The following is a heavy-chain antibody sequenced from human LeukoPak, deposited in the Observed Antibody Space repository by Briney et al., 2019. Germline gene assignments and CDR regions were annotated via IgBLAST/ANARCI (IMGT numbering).Heavy chain of an antibody. D-gene: IGHD7-27*01. Sequence: SQTLSLTCAISGDSVSSNSAAWNWIRQSPSRGLEWLGRTYYRSKWFNDYAVSVKSRISLHPDTSKNQFSLQLNSLTPEDTAVYYCARVLTASNTKGAFDYWDQGTLVTVSS. CDR2: TYYRSKWFN. CDR1: GDSVSSNSAA. CDR3: ARVLTASNTKGAFDY. J-gene: IGHJ4*02. V-gene: IGHV6-1*01.